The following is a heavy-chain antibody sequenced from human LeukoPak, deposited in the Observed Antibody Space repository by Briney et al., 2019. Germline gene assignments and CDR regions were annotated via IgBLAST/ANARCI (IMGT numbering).Heavy chain of an antibody. CDR1: GYTFTTYY. CDR3: ARDRITVIVEGGPGGDY. V-gene: IGHV1-46*01. D-gene: IGHD3-22*01. CDR2: IAPNGANA. Sequence: ASVKVSCKASGYTFTTYYIHWVRQAPGQGLEWMGTIAPNGANARYAQRFQGRLTVTRDTSTSTVYMGLRDLRSDDTAVYYCARDRITVIVEGGPGGDYWGQGTLVTVSS. J-gene: IGHJ4*02.